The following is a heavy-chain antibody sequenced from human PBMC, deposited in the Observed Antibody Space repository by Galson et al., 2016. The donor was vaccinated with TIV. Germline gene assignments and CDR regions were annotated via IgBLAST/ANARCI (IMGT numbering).Heavy chain of an antibody. V-gene: IGHV2-5*01. CDR1: GFSLTTNGVG. CDR3: AQTAMILSGWFDS. D-gene: IGHD5-18*01. CDR2: IYWNDDK. J-gene: IGHJ5*01. Sequence: PAQVKPTQTLTLPCTVSGFSLTTNGVGVGWIRQPPGKALEWLGLIYWNDDKRYSPSLKSKVTITKDTARNQVVLTMTNMDPVDAATYYCAQTAMILSGWFDSWGQGTLVTVSS.